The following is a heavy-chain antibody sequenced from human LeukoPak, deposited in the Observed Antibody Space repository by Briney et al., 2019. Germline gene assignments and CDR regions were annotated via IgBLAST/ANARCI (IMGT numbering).Heavy chain of an antibody. CDR3: AKDRGYCSGGSCYFGYYFDY. CDR1: GFTFSSYG. CDR2: IWYDGSNK. V-gene: IGHV3-33*06. J-gene: IGHJ4*02. D-gene: IGHD2-15*01. Sequence: GGSLRLSCAASGFTFSSYGMHWVRQAPGKGVEWVAVIWYDGSNKYYADSVKGRFTISRDNSKSTLYLQMNSLRAEDTAVYYCAKDRGYCSGGSCYFGYYFDYWGQGTLVTVSS.